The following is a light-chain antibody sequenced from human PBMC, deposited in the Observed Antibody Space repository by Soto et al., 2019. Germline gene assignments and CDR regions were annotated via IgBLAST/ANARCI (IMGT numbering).Light chain of an antibody. CDR3: QQRSNWPHT. CDR1: QSVSSY. J-gene: IGKJ2*01. CDR2: DAS. Sequence: EIVLTQSPATLSLSPGERATLSCRASQSVSSYLAWYQHKPGQAPRLLIYDASNRATGIPARFSGSGSGTDFTPTISSLEPEDFAVYYCQQRSNWPHTFGPGTKLEIK. V-gene: IGKV3-11*01.